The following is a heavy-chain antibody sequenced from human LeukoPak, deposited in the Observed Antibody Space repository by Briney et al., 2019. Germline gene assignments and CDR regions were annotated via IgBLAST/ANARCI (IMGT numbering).Heavy chain of an antibody. V-gene: IGHV1-46*01. CDR2: INPSGGST. D-gene: IGHD3-9*01. CDR3: ARVRKDILGFDP. J-gene: IGHJ5*02. Sequence: ASVKVSCKASGYTFTGYYMHWVRQAPGQGLEWMGIINPSGGSTSYAQKFQGRVTMTRDMSTSTVYMELSSLRSEDTAVYYCARVRKDILGFDPWGQGTLVTVSS. CDR1: GYTFTGYY.